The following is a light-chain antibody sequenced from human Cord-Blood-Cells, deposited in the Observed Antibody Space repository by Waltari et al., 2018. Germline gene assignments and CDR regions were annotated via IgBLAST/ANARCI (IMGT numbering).Light chain of an antibody. Sequence: DIQITQPPSTLSASVGDRVTITCRASQSISSWLAWYQQKPGKAPKLLIYYASSLESGVPSRFSGSGSGTEFTLTISSLQPDDFATYYCQQYNSYRTFGQGTKVEIK. CDR3: QQYNSYRT. V-gene: IGKV1-5*01. CDR2: YAS. CDR1: QSISSW. J-gene: IGKJ1*01.